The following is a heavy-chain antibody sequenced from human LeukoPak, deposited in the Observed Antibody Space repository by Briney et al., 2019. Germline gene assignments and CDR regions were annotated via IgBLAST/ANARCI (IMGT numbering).Heavy chain of an antibody. J-gene: IGHJ4*02. CDR3: ARTNLDCKRGVCYDY. CDR1: DHTSTNYG. V-gene: IGHV1-18*01. D-gene: IGHD2-8*01. CDR2: ISVYSGHT. Sequence: ASVKVSSKASDHTSTNYGISWVRQAPGQGLEWMGPGQGLEWMAWISVYSGHTYYAQKFQGRVTVTTDTSTSTAYMELRSLRSDDTAVYYCARTNLDCKRGVCYDYWGQGTLVTVSS.